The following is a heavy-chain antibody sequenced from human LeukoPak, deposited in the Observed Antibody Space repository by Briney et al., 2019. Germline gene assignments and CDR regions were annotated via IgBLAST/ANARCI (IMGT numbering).Heavy chain of an antibody. Sequence: GGSLRLSCTASGFIFSGSWMAWIRQAPGKGLEWVSSISSRSSYIYYADSVKGRFTISRDNAKNSLYLQMNSLRAEDTAVYYCARERGCSGGSCYPRYYYYGMDVWGQGTTVTVSS. CDR1: GFIFSGSW. V-gene: IGHV3-21*01. CDR3: ARERGCSGGSCYPRYYYYGMDV. CDR2: ISSRSSYI. D-gene: IGHD2-15*01. J-gene: IGHJ6*02.